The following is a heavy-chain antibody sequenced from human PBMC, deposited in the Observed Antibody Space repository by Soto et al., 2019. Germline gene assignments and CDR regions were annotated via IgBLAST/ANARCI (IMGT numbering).Heavy chain of an antibody. CDR2: IYYSGST. J-gene: IGHJ5*02. CDR1: GGSISSCY. CDR3: ARGVATIGP. Sequence: SETLSLTCTVSGGSISSCYWSWIRQPPGKGLEWIGYIYYSGSTNYNPSFKSRVTISVATPKNQFSLKLTSVTAADTAVYYCARGVATIGPWGQGTLVTVSS. D-gene: IGHD5-12*01. V-gene: IGHV4-59*01.